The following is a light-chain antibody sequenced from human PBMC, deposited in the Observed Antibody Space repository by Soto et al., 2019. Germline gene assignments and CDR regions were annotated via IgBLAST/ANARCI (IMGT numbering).Light chain of an antibody. CDR3: LQHNSYPRA. V-gene: IGKV1-17*01. CDR2: AAS. J-gene: IGKJ1*01. Sequence: DIQMTQSPSSLSASVGDRVTITCRASQGIGNDLGWYQQKPGKAPKRLIYAASSLQSGVPSRFSASGSGTQFTLTISSLQPEDFATYYCLQHNSYPRAFGQGTKVEI. CDR1: QGIGND.